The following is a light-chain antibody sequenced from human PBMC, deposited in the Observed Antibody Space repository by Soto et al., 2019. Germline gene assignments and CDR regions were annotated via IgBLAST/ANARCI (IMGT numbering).Light chain of an antibody. CDR2: EVS. V-gene: IGLV2-8*01. CDR1: SSDVGGYNY. Sequence: QSALTQPPSASGSPGQSVTISCTGTSSDVGGYNYVSWYQQHPGKAPKLMIYEVSKRPSGVPDRFSGSKSGNTASLTVSGLQDEDEADYCCSSYAGSNNLQVFGGGTKLTVL. CDR3: SSYAGSNNLQV. J-gene: IGLJ2*01.